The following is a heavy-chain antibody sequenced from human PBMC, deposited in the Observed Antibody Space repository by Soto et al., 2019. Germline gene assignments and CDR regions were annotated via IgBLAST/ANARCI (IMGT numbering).Heavy chain of an antibody. D-gene: IGHD2-2*01. V-gene: IGHV1-2*04. CDR2: INPNSGGT. J-gene: IGHJ5*02. CDR3: ARDGGFYCSSTSCQIGGWFDP. Sequence: GASVKVSCKASGYTFTGYYMHWVRQAPGQGLEWMGWINPNSGGTNYAQKFQGWVTMTRDTSISTAYMELSRLRSDDTAVYYCARDGGFYCSSTSCQIGGWFDPWGQGTLVTVSS. CDR1: GYTFTGYY.